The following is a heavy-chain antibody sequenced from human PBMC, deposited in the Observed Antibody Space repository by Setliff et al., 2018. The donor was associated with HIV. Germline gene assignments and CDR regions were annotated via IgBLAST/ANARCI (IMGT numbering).Heavy chain of an antibody. J-gene: IGHJ4*02. V-gene: IGHV1-2*02. CDR2: IYPNSGGT. CDR1: GYTFTAYY. Sequence: ASVKVSCKASGYTFTAYYMHWVRQAPGQGLEWMGWIYPNSGGTKYAQKFQGRVTMTRDTSISTAYMELSRLRFDDTAVYYCARENSGYRAFDYWGQATLVTVSS. CDR3: ARENSGYRAFDY. D-gene: IGHD3-22*01.